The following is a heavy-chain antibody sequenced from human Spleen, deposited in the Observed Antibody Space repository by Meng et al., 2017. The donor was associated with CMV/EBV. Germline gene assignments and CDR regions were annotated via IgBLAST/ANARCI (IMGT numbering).Heavy chain of an antibody. D-gene: IGHD3-22*01. CDR2: IYSGGST. CDR1: GFTVSSNY. Sequence: GESLKISCAASGFTVSSNYMSWVRQAPGKGLEWVSVIYSGGSTYYADSVKGRFTISRDNSKNTLYLQMNSLRAEDTAVYYCAREIGDYYDSSGYYYDWGQGTLVTVSS. CDR3: AREIGDYYDSSGYYYD. J-gene: IGHJ4*02. V-gene: IGHV3-53*01.